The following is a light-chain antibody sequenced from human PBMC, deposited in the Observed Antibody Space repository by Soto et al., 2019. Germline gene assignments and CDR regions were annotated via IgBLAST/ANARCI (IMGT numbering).Light chain of an antibody. Sequence: EIVMTQSPATLSVSPGERATLSCRASQSVSSTLAWYQQKPGQAPRLLIYDASTRATGIPARFSGSGSETQFTLTISSLQSEDFAVYYCQQYNNWPPWTFGQGTKVEIK. CDR1: QSVSST. V-gene: IGKV3-15*01. J-gene: IGKJ1*01. CDR3: QQYNNWPPWT. CDR2: DAS.